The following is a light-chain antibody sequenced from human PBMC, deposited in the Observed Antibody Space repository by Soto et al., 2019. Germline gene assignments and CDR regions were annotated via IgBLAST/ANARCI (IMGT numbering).Light chain of an antibody. CDR2: EVS. V-gene: IGLV2-14*01. J-gene: IGLJ2*01. CDR3: SSYTSSSTLV. CDR1: SSDVGGYNY. Sequence: QSALTQPASVSGSPGQAITVSCTGTSSDVGGYNYVSWYQQHPGKAPKLMIYEVSNRPSGVSNRFSGSKSGNTASLTISGFKAEDEAGYYCSSYTSSSTLVFGGGTKLTVL.